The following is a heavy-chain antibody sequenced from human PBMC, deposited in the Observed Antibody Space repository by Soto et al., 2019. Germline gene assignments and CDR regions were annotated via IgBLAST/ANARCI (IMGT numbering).Heavy chain of an antibody. D-gene: IGHD3-22*01. CDR1: GGSISSGGYY. CDR3: AREVNYYDSSGSLYYYYGMDV. Sequence: LSLTCTVSGGSISSGGYYWSWIRQHPGKGLEWIGYIYYSGSTYYNPSLKSRVTISVDTSKNQFSLKLSSVTAADTAVYYCAREVNYYDSSGSLYYYYGMDVWGQGTTVTVSS. J-gene: IGHJ6*02. CDR2: IYYSGST. V-gene: IGHV4-31*03.